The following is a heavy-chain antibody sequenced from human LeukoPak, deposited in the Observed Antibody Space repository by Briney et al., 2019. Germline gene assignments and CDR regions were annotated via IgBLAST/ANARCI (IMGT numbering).Heavy chain of an antibody. CDR3: ASPRAARTSFDY. CDR1: GYTFSSYS. D-gene: IGHD6-6*01. V-gene: IGHV3-21*01. J-gene: IGHJ4*02. Sequence: GGSLRLSCAASGYTFSSYSMNWVRQAPGKGLQWVSSISSSSSYIYYADSVKGRFTISRDNAKNSLYLQMNSLRAEDTAVYYCASPRAARTSFDYWGQGTLVTVSS. CDR2: ISSSSSYI.